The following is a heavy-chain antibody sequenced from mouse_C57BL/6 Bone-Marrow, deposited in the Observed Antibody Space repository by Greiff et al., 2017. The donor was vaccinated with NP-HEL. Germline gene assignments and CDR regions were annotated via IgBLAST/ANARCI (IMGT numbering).Heavy chain of an antibody. V-gene: IGHV1-9*01. J-gene: IGHJ2*01. CDR1: GYTFTGNW. Sequence: QVQLQQSGAELMKPGASVKLSCKATGYTFTGNWIEWVKQRPGHGLEWIGESLPGSGNTYYNERFKGKATFTADTSSNTAYMQLSSLTTEDSAIYYCARDYYGSSYFDYWGQGTTLTVSS. D-gene: IGHD1-1*01. CDR2: SLPGSGNT. CDR3: ARDYYGSSYFDY.